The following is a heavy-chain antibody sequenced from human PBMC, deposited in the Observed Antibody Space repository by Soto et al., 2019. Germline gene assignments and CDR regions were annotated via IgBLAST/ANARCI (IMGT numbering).Heavy chain of an antibody. V-gene: IGHV3-48*01. D-gene: IGHD3-10*01. J-gene: IGHJ5*02. CDR1: GFTFSSYS. CDR3: ARERRVRGGWFDP. Sequence: EVQLVESGGGLVQPGGSLRLSCAASGFTFSSYSMNWVRQAPGKGLEWVSYISSSSSTIYYADSVKGRFTISRDNAKNSLYLQMNSLRAEDTAVYYCARERRVRGGWFDPWGQVTLVTVSS. CDR2: ISSSSSTI.